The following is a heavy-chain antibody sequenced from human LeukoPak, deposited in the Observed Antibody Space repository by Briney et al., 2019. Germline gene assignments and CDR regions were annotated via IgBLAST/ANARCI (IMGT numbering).Heavy chain of an antibody. CDR2: IYYSGST. D-gene: IGHD3/OR15-3a*01. CDR3: ARGTGWFDP. V-gene: IGHV4-59*01. Sequence: SETLSLTCTVSGGSISSYSWSWIRQPPGKGLEWMGYIYYSGSTNYNPSLKSRVTISVDTSKNQFSLKLRSVTAADTAVYYCARGTGWFDPWGQGTLVTVSS. J-gene: IGHJ5*02. CDR1: GGSISSYS.